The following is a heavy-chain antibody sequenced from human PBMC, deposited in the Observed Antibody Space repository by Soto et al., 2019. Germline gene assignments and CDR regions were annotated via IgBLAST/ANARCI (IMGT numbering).Heavy chain of an antibody. CDR1: GGTFSSYT. J-gene: IGHJ4*02. CDR3: ASPNPLRGSGLLFDY. V-gene: IGHV1-69*02. Sequence: QVQLVQSGAEVKKPGSSVKVSCKASGGTFSSYTISWVRQAPGQGLEWLGRIVPILGIANYAPKFQGRVTITADKSTITAYMELINRRSENPAVYYCASPNPLRGSGLLFDYWGQGALVTVSS. D-gene: IGHD4-17*01. CDR2: IVPILGIA.